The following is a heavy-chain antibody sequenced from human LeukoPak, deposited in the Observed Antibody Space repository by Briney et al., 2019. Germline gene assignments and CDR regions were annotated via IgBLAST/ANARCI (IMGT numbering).Heavy chain of an antibody. CDR2: LSGSGGST. CDR1: GFTFSSYA. V-gene: IGHV3-23*01. CDR3: ARGGWYNRPSFDY. Sequence: PGGSLRLSCAASGFTFSSYAMTWVRQAPGKGLEWVSALSGSGGSTFYADSVKGRFTISRDNSKNTLYLQMNSLRAEDTAVYYCARGGWYNRPSFDYWGQGTLVTVSS. D-gene: IGHD6-19*01. J-gene: IGHJ4*02.